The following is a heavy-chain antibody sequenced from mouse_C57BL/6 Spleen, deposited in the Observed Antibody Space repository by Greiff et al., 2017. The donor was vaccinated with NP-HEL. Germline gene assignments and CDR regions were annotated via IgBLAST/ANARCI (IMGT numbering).Heavy chain of an antibody. CDR1: GFTFSDYG. CDR2: ISSGSSTI. D-gene: IGHD3-3*01. Sequence: EVKLEESGGGLVKPGVSLKLSCAASGFTFSDYGMHWVRQAPEKGLEWVAYISSGSSTIYSADTVKGRFTISRDNAKSTLFLQMTSLRSEDTAMYYGARGDDGDVDYWGQGRSLTVSS. J-gene: IGHJ2*03. V-gene: IGHV5-17*01. CDR3: ARGDDGDVDY.